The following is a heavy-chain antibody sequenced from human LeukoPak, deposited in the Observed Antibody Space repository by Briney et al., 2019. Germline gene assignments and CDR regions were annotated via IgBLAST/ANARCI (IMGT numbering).Heavy chain of an antibody. CDR2: ISGDGGST. CDR3: AKAMYYYDSSGYSFDY. CDR1: GFTFDDYA. J-gene: IGHJ4*02. Sequence: GGSLRLSCAASGFTFDDYAMHWVRQAPGKGLEWVSLISGDGGSTYYAASVKGRFTISRDNSKNSLYLQMNSLRTEDTALYYCAKAMYYYDSSGYSFDYWGQGTLVTVSS. V-gene: IGHV3-43*02. D-gene: IGHD3-22*01.